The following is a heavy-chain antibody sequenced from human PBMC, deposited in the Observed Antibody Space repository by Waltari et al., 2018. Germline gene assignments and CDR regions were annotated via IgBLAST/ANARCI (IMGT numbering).Heavy chain of an antibody. J-gene: IGHJ4*02. Sequence: QVQLVESGGGVVQPGGSLRRSCAASGFTFSSYGMHWVRQAPGKGGEWVSLIQYDGSTQNYVDSVKGRFTISRDNAKNTLYLQMNNLRAEDTAVYFCVGCSVFAGGFWGQGTLVTVSS. CDR1: GFTFSSYG. V-gene: IGHV3-30*02. D-gene: IGHD3-10*02. CDR2: IQYDGSTQ. CDR3: VGCSVFAGGF.